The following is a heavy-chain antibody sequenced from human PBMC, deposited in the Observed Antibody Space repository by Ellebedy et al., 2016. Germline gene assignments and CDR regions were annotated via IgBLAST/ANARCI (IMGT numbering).Heavy chain of an antibody. D-gene: IGHD2-2*01. Sequence: GGSLRLXXAASGFTFSSYSMNWVRQAPGKGLEWVSYISSSSSNIYYADSVKGRFTISRDNAKNSLYLQMNSLRAEDTAVYYCARDGWYCSSTSCYFDYWGQGNLVTVSS. CDR2: ISSSSSNI. J-gene: IGHJ4*02. CDR3: ARDGWYCSSTSCYFDY. V-gene: IGHV3-48*04. CDR1: GFTFSSYS.